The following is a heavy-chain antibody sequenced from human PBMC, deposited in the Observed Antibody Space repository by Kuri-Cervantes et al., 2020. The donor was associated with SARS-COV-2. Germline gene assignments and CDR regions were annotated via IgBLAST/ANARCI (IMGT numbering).Heavy chain of an antibody. CDR2: IYYSGST. CDR1: GGSISSSSYY. D-gene: IGHD2-15*01. V-gene: IGHV4-39*01. Sequence: SETLSLTCTVSGGSISSSSYYWGWIRQPPGEGLEWIGSIYYSGSTYYNPSLKSRVTISVDTSKNQFSLKLSSVTAADTAVYYCARQSVVASDDWGQGTLVTVSS. CDR3: ARQSVVASDD. J-gene: IGHJ4*02.